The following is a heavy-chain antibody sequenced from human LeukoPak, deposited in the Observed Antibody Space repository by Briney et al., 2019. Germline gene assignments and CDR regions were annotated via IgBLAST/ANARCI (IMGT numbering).Heavy chain of an antibody. CDR2: VHLDGRT. J-gene: IGHJ4*02. CDR1: GGSVNNTNW. Sequence: SGTLSLTSGVSGGSVNNTNWWTWVRQPPGKGMEWIGEVHLDGRTNYNPSLESRLTMSVDVSENQVSLKLTSVTAADTAVYYCAREGGFYRPLDYSGQGTLVTVSS. CDR3: AREGGFYRPLDY. V-gene: IGHV4-4*02. D-gene: IGHD3-3*01.